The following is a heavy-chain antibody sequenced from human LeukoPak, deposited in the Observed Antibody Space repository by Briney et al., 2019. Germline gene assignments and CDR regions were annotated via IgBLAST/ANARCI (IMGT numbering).Heavy chain of an antibody. CDR3: ARVSGGYETYIDY. CDR2: IYYSGST. Sequence: SETLSLTCTVSGGSISSYYWSWIRQPAGKGLEWIGYIYYSGSTYYNPSLKSRVTISVDTSKNQFSLKLSSVTAADTAVYYCARVSGGYETYIDYWGQGTLVTVSS. J-gene: IGHJ4*02. D-gene: IGHD5-12*01. CDR1: GGSISSYY. V-gene: IGHV4-59*12.